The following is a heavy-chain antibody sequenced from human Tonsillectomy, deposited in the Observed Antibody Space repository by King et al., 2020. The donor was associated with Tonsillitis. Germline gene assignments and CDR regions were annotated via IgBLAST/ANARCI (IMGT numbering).Heavy chain of an antibody. CDR3: VKVPHTSISWGGLYYFDS. J-gene: IGHJ4*02. D-gene: IGHD7-27*01. CDR2: ISDSGGST. CDR1: GFTFSTYA. V-gene: IGHV3-23*04. Sequence: EVQLVESGGGLVQPGGSLRLSCAASGFTFSTYAMSWVRQAPGKGLEWVSGISDSGGSTYYADSVKGRFTISRDNSKNTLYLQMSSLRAEDTAVHYCVKVPHTSISWGGLYYFDSWGLGTLVTVSS.